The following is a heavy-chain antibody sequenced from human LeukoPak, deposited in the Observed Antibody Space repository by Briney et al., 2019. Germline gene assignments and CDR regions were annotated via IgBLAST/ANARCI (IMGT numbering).Heavy chain of an antibody. Sequence: ASVKVSCKASGYTFTSYGISWVRQAPGQGLEWMGWISTYDGNTNYAQKLQGRVTLTTDTSTSTAYMELRSLRSDDTAMYYCARGPDAHDAFDIWGQGTMVTVSS. CDR2: ISTYDGNT. CDR1: GYTFTSYG. CDR3: ARGPDAHDAFDI. D-gene: IGHD2-2*01. V-gene: IGHV1-18*01. J-gene: IGHJ3*02.